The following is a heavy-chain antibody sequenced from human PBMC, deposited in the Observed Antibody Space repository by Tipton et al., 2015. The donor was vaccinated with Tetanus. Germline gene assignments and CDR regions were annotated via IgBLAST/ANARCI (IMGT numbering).Heavy chain of an antibody. J-gene: IGHJ4*02. V-gene: IGHV1-69*06. D-gene: IGHD3-22*01. CDR2: LIPIFGTP. CDR1: GGTLRGYA. CDR3: ARGMDYDSSGIDDF. Sequence: QSGPEVKKPGSSVKVSCKASGGTLRGYAITWVRQAPGQGLEWMGGLIPIFGTPKYAQKFQDRVTISADKSTSTVYMEVSSLRSDDTAIYYCARGMDYDSSGIDDFWGQGTLVTVSS.